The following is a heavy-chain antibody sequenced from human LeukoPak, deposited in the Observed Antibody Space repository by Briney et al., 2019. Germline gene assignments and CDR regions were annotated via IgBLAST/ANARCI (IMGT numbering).Heavy chain of an antibody. J-gene: IGHJ4*02. V-gene: IGHV4-31*02. CDR3: ARVSGRAAAGYFDY. CDR2: IYYSGST. Sequence: PSQTLSLTWTVSGGSISSGGYYWSWIRQHPGKGLEWIGYIYYSGSTYYNPSLKSRATISVDTSKNQFSLKLSSVTAADTAVYYCARVSGRAAAGYFDYWGQGTLVTVSS. D-gene: IGHD6-13*01. CDR1: GGSISSGGYY.